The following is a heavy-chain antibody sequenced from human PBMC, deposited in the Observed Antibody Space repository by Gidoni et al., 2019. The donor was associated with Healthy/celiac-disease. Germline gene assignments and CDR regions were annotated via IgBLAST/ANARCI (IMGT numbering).Heavy chain of an antibody. CDR2: IYYSGST. D-gene: IGHD6-13*01. Sequence: GQLPGSGPRLVEPSGALSLPCTVPCCPISSYYWSWIRQPPGKGLEWIGYIYYSGSTNYNPSLKSRVTISVDTSKNQFSLKLSSVTAADTAVYYCAREAAAGKDAFDIWGQGTMVTVSS. CDR3: AREAAAGKDAFDI. CDR1: CCPISSYY. J-gene: IGHJ3*02. V-gene: IGHV4-59*01.